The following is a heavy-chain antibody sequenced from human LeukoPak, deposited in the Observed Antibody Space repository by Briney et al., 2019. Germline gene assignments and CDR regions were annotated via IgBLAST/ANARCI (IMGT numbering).Heavy chain of an antibody. CDR3: ARDAPTPLAVAGLDY. J-gene: IGHJ4*02. D-gene: IGHD6-19*01. CDR1: GYTFTSYD. CDR2: MNPNSGNT. V-gene: IGHV1-8*01. Sequence: ASVKVSCKASGYTFTSYDINWVRQATGQGLEWMGWMNPNSGNTGYAQKLQGRVTMTTDTSTSTAYMELRSLRSDDTAVYYCARDAPTPLAVAGLDYWGQGTLVTVSS.